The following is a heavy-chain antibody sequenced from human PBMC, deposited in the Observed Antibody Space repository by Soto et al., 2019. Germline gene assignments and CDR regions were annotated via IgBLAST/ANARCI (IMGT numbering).Heavy chain of an antibody. CDR3: AREYSGYAPFDY. V-gene: IGHV4-39*01. D-gene: IGHD5-12*01. J-gene: IGHJ4*02. Sequence: SETLSLTCTVSGGSISSSSYYWGWIRQPPGKGLEWIGSIYYSGSTYYNPSLKSRVTISVDTSKNQFSLKLSSVTAADTAVYYCAREYSGYAPFDYWGQGTLVT. CDR2: IYYSGST. CDR1: GGSISSSSYY.